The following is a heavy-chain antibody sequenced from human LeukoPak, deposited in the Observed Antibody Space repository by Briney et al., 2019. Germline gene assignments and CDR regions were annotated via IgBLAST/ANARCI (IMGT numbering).Heavy chain of an antibody. CDR2: IYTSGST. D-gene: IGHD6-13*01. CDR1: GGSISSGSYY. V-gene: IGHV4-61*02. Sequence: SETLSLTCTVSGGSISSGSYYWSWIRQPAGKGLEWIGRIYTSGSTNYNPSLKSRVTISVDTSKNQFSLKLSSVTAADTAVYYCARASGIAAAGNLYNWFGPWGQGTLVTVSS. J-gene: IGHJ5*02. CDR3: ARASGIAAAGNLYNWFGP.